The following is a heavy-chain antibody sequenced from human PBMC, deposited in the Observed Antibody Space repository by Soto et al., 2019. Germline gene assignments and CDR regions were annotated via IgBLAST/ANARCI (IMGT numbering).Heavy chain of an antibody. CDR1: GGSINSSNW. CDR3: ARGGDVVVPTALDY. Sequence: QVQLQESGPGLVKPSGTLSLTRAVSGGSINSSNWWSWVRQPPGKGLEWIGEIYHSGSTNYNPSLKSRVTISVDKSKNQFSLNLSSMTAADTAVYYCARGGDVVVPTALDYWGQGTLVTVSS. V-gene: IGHV4-4*02. D-gene: IGHD2-2*01. J-gene: IGHJ4*02. CDR2: IYHSGST.